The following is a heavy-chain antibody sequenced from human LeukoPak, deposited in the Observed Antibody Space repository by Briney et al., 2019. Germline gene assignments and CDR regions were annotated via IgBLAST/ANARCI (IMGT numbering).Heavy chain of an antibody. CDR3: GYGDYVHSFDY. J-gene: IGHJ4*02. V-gene: IGHV3-53*01. Sequence: GGSLRLSCAASGFTVSSNYISWVRQAPGKGLEWVSVIYSGGSTYYADSVKGRFTISRDNSKNTLYLQMNSLRAEDTAVYYCGYGDYVHSFDYWGQGTLVTVSS. CDR1: GFTVSSNY. CDR2: IYSGGST. D-gene: IGHD4-17*01.